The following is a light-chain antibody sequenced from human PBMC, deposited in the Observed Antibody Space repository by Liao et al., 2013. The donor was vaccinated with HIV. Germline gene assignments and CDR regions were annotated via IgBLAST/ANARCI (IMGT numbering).Light chain of an antibody. CDR3: QVWDRSSAHVI. CDR1: NIGDKS. Sequence: ELTQPPSVSVAPGKTATITCGGDNIGDKSVHWYLQRPGQAPLLVMYYDKDRPSGIPERFSGSNSGNTATLTISRAEAGDEADYFCQVWDRSSAHVIFGGGTKLTVL. J-gene: IGLJ2*01. V-gene: IGLV3-21*04. CDR2: YDK.